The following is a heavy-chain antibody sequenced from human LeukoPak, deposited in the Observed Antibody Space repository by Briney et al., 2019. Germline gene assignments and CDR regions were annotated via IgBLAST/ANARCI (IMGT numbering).Heavy chain of an antibody. CDR1: GGTFSSYA. V-gene: IGHV1-69*05. D-gene: IGHD2-2*01. CDR2: IIPIFGTA. Sequence: GASVKVSCKASGGTFSSYAISWVRQAPGQGLEWMGRIIPIFGTANYAQKFQGRVTITTDESTSTAYMELSSLRSEDTAVYYCARAPPMGVVVPAAHAFDYWGQGTLVTVSS. CDR3: ARAPPMGVVVPAAHAFDY. J-gene: IGHJ4*02.